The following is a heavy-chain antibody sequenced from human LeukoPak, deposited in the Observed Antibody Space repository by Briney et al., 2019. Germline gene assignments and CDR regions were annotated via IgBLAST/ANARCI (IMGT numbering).Heavy chain of an antibody. J-gene: IGHJ5*02. Sequence: SETLSLTCTVSGGSVSSGINYWSWIRHPPGKELEWIGYISYSGFTDYNPSLKSRVTISLDTSKNHFSLKLSSVTAADTAVYYCARWIPVRIAATGTFDPWGQGTRVTVSS. CDR2: ISYSGFT. D-gene: IGHD6-13*01. CDR3: ARWIPVRIAATGTFDP. V-gene: IGHV4-61*03. CDR1: GGSVSSGINY.